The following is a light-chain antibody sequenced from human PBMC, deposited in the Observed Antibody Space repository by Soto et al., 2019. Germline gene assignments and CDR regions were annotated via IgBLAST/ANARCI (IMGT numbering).Light chain of an antibody. Sequence: DIQMTQSPSSLSASVGDRVTITCRASQSISSDLNWYQQKLGKAPNLLIFAASSLQSGVPSRFSGSGSGTHFTLTVSSLQPEDFATYYCQQSYTTPRTFGQGTKVDIK. J-gene: IGKJ1*01. CDR3: QQSYTTPRT. CDR1: QSISSD. V-gene: IGKV1-39*01. CDR2: AAS.